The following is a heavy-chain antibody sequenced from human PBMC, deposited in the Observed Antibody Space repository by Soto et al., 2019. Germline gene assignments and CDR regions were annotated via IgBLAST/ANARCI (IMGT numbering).Heavy chain of an antibody. J-gene: IGHJ6*02. CDR3: GGNREYSGSGGFYSGMGV. CDR2: IWDNVNDK. V-gene: IGHV3-33*01. Sequence: PGGSLRLSCVASGFILSSYGMHWVRQAPGKGLEWVAVIWDNVNDKYYGDSVKGRFTISRDNSKNTLYLQMNNLRAEDTAVYYCGGNREYSGSGGFYSGMGVWGQGTPVTSP. CDR1: GFILSSYG. D-gene: IGHD5-12*01.